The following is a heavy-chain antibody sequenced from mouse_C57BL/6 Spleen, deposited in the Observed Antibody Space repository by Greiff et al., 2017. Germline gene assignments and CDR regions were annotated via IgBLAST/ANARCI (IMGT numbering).Heavy chain of an antibody. Sequence: EVQGVESGGDLVKPGGSLKLSCAASGFTFSSYGLSWVRQTPDKRLEWVATISSGGSYTSYPASVTGRFTISRDNAKNTLYLQMSSLKSEDTAMYYCARHSTVVAKYYFDYWGQGTTLTVSS. CDR2: ISSGGSYT. V-gene: IGHV5-6*01. J-gene: IGHJ2*01. D-gene: IGHD1-1*01. CDR1: GFTFSSYG. CDR3: ARHSTVVAKYYFDY.